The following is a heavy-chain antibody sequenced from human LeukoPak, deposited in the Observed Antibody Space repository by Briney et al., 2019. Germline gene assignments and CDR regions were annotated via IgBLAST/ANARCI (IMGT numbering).Heavy chain of an antibody. D-gene: IGHD2-2*01. J-gene: IGHJ4*02. CDR1: GFTFVNYA. CDR2: ITGSGGST. CDR3: ARAMRGYQLLPDY. Sequence: PGGSLRLSCAASGFTFVNYAMTWVRQAPGQGLECVSVITGSGGSTNYADSVKGRFTISRDNSKNTLYLQMNSLRAEDTAVYYCARAMRGYQLLPDYWGQGTLLTVSS. V-gene: IGHV3-23*01.